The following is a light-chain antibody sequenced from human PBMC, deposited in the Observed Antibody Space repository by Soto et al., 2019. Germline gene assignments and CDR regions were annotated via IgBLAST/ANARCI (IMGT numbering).Light chain of an antibody. Sequence: QSVLTQPPSMSGAPGQRVTISCTGSSSNIGAGYDVHWYQQLPGTAPKLLIYGNSNRPSGVPDRLSGSKSGTSASLAITGLQAEDEADYYCQSYDSSLSGWVFGGGTKVTVL. CDR2: GNS. CDR1: SSNIGAGYD. V-gene: IGLV1-40*01. CDR3: QSYDSSLSGWV. J-gene: IGLJ3*02.